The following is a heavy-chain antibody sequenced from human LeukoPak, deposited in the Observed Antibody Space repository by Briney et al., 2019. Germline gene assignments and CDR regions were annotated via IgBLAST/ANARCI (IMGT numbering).Heavy chain of an antibody. V-gene: IGHV3-23*01. D-gene: IGHD2-2*01. CDR3: AKDRHAPGRYCSSTSCLPFDP. CDR1: GFIFSSYD. CDR2: ISGSGGST. J-gene: IGHJ5*02. Sequence: GGSLRLSCAASGFIFSSYDMSWVRQAPGKGLEWVSAISGSGGSTYYADSVKGRFTISRDNSEKKLYLQMNSLRAEDTAVYYCAKDRHAPGRYCSSTSCLPFDPWGQGTLVTVSS.